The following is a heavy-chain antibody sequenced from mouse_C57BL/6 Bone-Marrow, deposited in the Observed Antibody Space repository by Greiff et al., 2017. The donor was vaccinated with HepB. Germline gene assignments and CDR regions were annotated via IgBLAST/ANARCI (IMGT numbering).Heavy chain of an antibody. CDR1: GYTFTDYN. Sequence: EVQLQQSGPELVKPGASVKIPCKASGYTFTDYNMDWVKQSHGKSLEWIGDINPNNGGTIYNQKFKGKATLTVDKSSSTAYMELRSLTSEDTAVYYCARAHDGYPWFAYWGQGTLVTVSA. CDR2: INPNNGGT. D-gene: IGHD2-3*01. CDR3: ARAHDGYPWFAY. V-gene: IGHV1-18*01. J-gene: IGHJ3*01.